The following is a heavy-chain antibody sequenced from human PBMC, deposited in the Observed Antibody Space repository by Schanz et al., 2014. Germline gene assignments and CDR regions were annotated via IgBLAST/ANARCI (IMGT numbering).Heavy chain of an antibody. CDR2: ISYHGSER. CDR3: ARGGAYRSPSPVFYFDY. D-gene: IGHD6-6*01. Sequence: QVQLVESGGGVVQPGRSLRLSCAGSGFSFSDYGMHWVRQAPGRGLEWVAVISYHGSERYYADSVKGRFTISRDNSKNTLYLQMNSLRSEDTAVYYCARGGAYRSPSPVFYFDYWGQGTLVTVSS. V-gene: IGHV3-30*03. CDR1: GFSFSDYG. J-gene: IGHJ4*02.